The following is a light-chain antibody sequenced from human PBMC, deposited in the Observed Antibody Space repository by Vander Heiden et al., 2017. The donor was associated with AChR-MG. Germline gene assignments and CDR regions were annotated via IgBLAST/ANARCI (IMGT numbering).Light chain of an antibody. CDR3: QQYNSYPWT. CDR2: KAS. V-gene: IGKV1-5*03. Sequence: DIQMSQSPSNLSASVGDRVIITCRASQSIGSWLAWYQQKLGKAPKLLIYKASSLESGVPSRFSGSGSGTEFTLTISSLQPDDFATYYCQQYNSYPWTFGQGTKVEIK. CDR1: QSIGSW. J-gene: IGKJ1*01.